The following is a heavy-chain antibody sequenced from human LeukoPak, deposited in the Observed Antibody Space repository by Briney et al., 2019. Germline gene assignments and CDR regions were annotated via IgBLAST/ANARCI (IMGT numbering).Heavy chain of an antibody. D-gene: IGHD7-27*01. V-gene: IGHV3-30*18. CDR2: ISYDGSNE. CDR3: AKDLGKNWGRYYFDY. J-gene: IGHJ4*01. CDR1: GLPFSSYA. Sequence: GGCLRLSCADSGLPFSSYAMHWVRQAPGKGLEWVALISYDGSNEHYADSVKGRFTISRDNSKNTLYLQVNSLRAEDTAVYYCAKDLGKNWGRYYFDYWGHGTLVTVSS.